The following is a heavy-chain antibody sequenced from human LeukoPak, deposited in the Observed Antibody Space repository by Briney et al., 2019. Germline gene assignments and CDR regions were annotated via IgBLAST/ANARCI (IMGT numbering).Heavy chain of an antibody. CDR3: ARATAMVQGNYYYGMDV. J-gene: IGHJ6*02. D-gene: IGHD5-18*01. Sequence: ASVKVSCKASGYTLTSYDINWVRQATGQGLEWMGWMNPNSGNTGYAQKFQGRVTMTRNTSISTAYMELSSLRSEGTAVYYCARATAMVQGNYYYGMDVWGQGTTVTVSS. CDR1: GYTLTSYD. V-gene: IGHV1-8*01. CDR2: MNPNSGNT.